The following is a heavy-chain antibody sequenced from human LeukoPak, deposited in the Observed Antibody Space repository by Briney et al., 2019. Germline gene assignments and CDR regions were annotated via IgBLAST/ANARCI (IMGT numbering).Heavy chain of an antibody. V-gene: IGHV3-9*01. CDR2: HSWNSDRT. CDR3: AKDPVEVLLWFGEGYMDV. D-gene: IGHD3-10*01. J-gene: IGHJ6*03. Sequence: HPGGSLRLSCAGSGFTFDDYAMHWVRQAPGKGLEWVAGHSWNSDRTDYADSVKGRFTISRDSAKKSLYLQMNSLRPEDTALYYCAKDPVEVLLWFGEGYMDVWGKGTTVTISS. CDR1: GFTFDDYA.